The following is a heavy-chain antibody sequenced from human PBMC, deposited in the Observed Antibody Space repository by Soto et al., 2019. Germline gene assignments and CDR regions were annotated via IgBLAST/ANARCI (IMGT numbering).Heavy chain of an antibody. D-gene: IGHD3-22*01. J-gene: IGHJ4*02. V-gene: IGHV1-18*04. CDR2: ISAYNGNT. CDR3: ARDLLGYYDSRGYVAY. Sequence: SSVKVSCKASGYTFTSYGISWVRQAPGQGLEWMGWISAYNGNTNYAQKLQGRVTMTTDTSTSTAYMELRSLRSDDTAVYYCARDLLGYYDSRGYVAYWGQGTLVIVSS. CDR1: GYTFTSYG.